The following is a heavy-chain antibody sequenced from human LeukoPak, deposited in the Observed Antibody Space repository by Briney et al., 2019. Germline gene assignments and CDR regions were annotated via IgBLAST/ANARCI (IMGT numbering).Heavy chain of an antibody. CDR1: GYTFTGYY. Sequence: GASVKVSCKASGYTFTGYYMHWVRQAPGQGLEWMGRINPNSGGTNCAQKFQGRVTMTRDTSISTAYMELSRLRSDDTAVYYCARVGYSSSWYRRMVTQDPADAFDIWGQGTMVTVSS. V-gene: IGHV1-2*06. CDR3: ARVGYSSSWYRRMVTQDPADAFDI. J-gene: IGHJ3*02. CDR2: INPNSGGT. D-gene: IGHD6-13*01.